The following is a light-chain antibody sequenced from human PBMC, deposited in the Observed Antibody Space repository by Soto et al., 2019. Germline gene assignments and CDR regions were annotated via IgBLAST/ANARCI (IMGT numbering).Light chain of an antibody. Sequence: EIVLTQSPAKLSLFPCGRATLSCRASQSVSSNLAWYQQKPGQAPRLLIYDASNRATGIPARFSGSGSGTDFTLTISSLEPEDFAVYYCQQRSNWITFGQGTRLEIK. J-gene: IGKJ5*01. CDR2: DAS. CDR1: QSVSSN. CDR3: QQRSNWIT. V-gene: IGKV3-11*01.